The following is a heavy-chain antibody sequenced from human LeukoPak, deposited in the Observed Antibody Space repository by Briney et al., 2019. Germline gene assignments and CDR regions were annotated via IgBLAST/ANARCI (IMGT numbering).Heavy chain of an antibody. CDR3: ARDWASYQLLYYYYYGMDV. Sequence: ASVKVSCKASVYTFTSYYMHWVRQAPGQGLEWMGIINPSGGSTSYAQKFQGRVTMTRDTSTSTVYMELSSLRSEDTAAYYCARDWASYQLLYYYYYGMDVWGQGTTVTVSS. J-gene: IGHJ6*02. CDR2: INPSGGST. V-gene: IGHV1-46*01. CDR1: VYTFTSYY. D-gene: IGHD2-2*01.